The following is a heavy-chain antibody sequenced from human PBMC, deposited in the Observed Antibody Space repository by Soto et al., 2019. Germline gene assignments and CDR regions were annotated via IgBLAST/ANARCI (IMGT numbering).Heavy chain of an antibody. D-gene: IGHD3-10*02. V-gene: IGHV4-39*01. Sequence: SETLSLTCTVSGGSISSSSHYWGWIRQPPGKGLEWIGSIYFSGSTYYNPSLKSRVTISVDTSKNQFSLKLSSVTAADTAVYFSARDVRGVLDYWGQGTLVTVSS. CDR1: GGSISSSSHY. CDR3: ARDVRGVLDY. CDR2: IYFSGST. J-gene: IGHJ4*02.